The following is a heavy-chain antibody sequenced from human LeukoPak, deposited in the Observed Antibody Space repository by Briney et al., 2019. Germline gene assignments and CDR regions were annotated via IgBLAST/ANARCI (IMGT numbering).Heavy chain of an antibody. D-gene: IGHD1-26*01. J-gene: IGHJ4*02. CDR3: AKSGGYGLIDY. CDR2: IYSSGST. CDR1: GGSISSSSYY. V-gene: IGHV4-39*01. Sequence: SETLSLTCTVSGGSISSSSYYWGWIRQPPGKGLEWIGNIYSSGSTYYNASLQSRVTISIDTSKNQFSLRLNSVTAADTAMYYCAKSGGYGLIDYWGQGIRVTVSS.